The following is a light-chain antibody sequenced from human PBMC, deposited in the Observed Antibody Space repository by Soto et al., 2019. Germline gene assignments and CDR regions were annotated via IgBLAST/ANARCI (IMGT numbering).Light chain of an antibody. Sequence: EIVLTQSPGTLSLSQGERATLSXRASHSIRINYLAWYQQKPGXGPRLXXDGXSSRATGSPDRLSGSGSGTDFTLIISRLEPEDFAMYYCQQYGSSTRTFGQGTKVDIK. CDR1: HSIRINY. CDR3: QQYGSSTRT. CDR2: GXS. J-gene: IGKJ1*01. V-gene: IGKV3-20*01.